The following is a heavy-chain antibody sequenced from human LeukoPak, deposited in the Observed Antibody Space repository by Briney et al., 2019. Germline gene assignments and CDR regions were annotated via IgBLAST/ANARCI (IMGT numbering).Heavy chain of an antibody. Sequence: PGGSLRLSCAASGFTFSSYDMDWVRQAPGKGLEWVAVVSKDTVTKFYRDSVKGRFTVSTDSSKNTVYLQMTGLRSEDTAVYYCAGDRWRGAPDYFDCWGQGTLVTVSS. CDR3: AGDRWRGAPDYFDC. D-gene: IGHD1-26*01. CDR2: VSKDTVTK. V-gene: IGHV3-30*03. CDR1: GFTFSSYD. J-gene: IGHJ4*02.